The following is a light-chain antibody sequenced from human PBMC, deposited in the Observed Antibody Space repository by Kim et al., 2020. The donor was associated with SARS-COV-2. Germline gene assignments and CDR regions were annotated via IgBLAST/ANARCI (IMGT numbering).Light chain of an antibody. CDR1: SSDVGSYNL. CDR2: EGS. V-gene: IGLV2-23*01. Sequence: QSITISCTGTSSDVGSYNLVSWYQQHPGKAPKLMIYEGSKRPSGVSNRFSGSKSGNTASLTISRLQAEDEADYYCCSYAGSSTWVFGGGTQLTVL. CDR3: CSYAGSSTWV. J-gene: IGLJ3*02.